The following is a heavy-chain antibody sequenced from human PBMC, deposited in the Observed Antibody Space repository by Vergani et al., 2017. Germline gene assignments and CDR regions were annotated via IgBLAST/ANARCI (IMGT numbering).Heavy chain of an antibody. CDR2: ISYDGSNK. CDR1: GFTFSSYA. D-gene: IGHD6-13*01. Sequence: QVQLVESGGGVVQPGRSLRLSCAASGFTFSSYAMHWVRQAPGKGLEWVAVISYDGSNKYYADSVKGRFTISRDNSKNTLYLQMNSLSAEDTAVYYCAREMGIAAAFDYWGQGTLVTVSS. J-gene: IGHJ4*02. V-gene: IGHV3-30*04. CDR3: AREMGIAAAFDY.